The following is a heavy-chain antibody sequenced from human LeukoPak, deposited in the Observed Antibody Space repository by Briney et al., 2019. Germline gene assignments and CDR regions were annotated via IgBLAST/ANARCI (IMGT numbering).Heavy chain of an antibody. CDR2: MYSSGST. J-gene: IGHJ4*02. D-gene: IGHD6-13*01. CDR1: GGSISSSSYY. CDR3: ARRPAAGTTLGY. V-gene: IGHV4-39*07. Sequence: KPSETLSLTCTVSGGSISSSSYYWGWIRQPPGKGLEWIGSMYSSGSTYYNPSLKGRVTISVDTSKNQFSLKLSSVTAADTAVYYCARRPAAGTTLGYWGQGTLVTVSS.